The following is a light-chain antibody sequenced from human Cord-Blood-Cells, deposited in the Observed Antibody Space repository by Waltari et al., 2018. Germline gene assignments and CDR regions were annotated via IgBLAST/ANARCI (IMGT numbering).Light chain of an antibody. CDR3: QQRSNWPRT. CDR2: YGS. J-gene: IGKJ1*01. V-gene: IGKV3-11*01. Sequence: EMVLIQSPATLSLSPCERANLSCRASQSVSSYLAWYKQKPGQAPRLLIYYGSHRATGIPARFSGSGSGTDFTLTTGSLEPEDFSVYYCQQRSNWPRTFGQGTKLEIK. CDR1: QSVSSY.